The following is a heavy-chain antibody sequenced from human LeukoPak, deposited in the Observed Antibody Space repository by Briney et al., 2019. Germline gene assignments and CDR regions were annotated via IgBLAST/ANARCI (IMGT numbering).Heavy chain of an antibody. CDR3: ARPLSGYSGYDYVDAFDI. V-gene: IGHV3-30*02. CDR2: IRYDGSNK. Sequence: GGSLRLSCAASGFTFSSYGMHWVRQAPGKGLEWVAFIRYDGSNKYYADSVKGRFTISRDNAKNSLYLQMNSLRAEDTAVYYCARPLSGYSGYDYVDAFDIWGQGTMVTVSS. J-gene: IGHJ3*02. D-gene: IGHD5-12*01. CDR1: GFTFSSYG.